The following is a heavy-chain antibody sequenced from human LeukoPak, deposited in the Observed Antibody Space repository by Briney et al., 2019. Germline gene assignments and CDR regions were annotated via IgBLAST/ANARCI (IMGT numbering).Heavy chain of an antibody. J-gene: IGHJ4*02. D-gene: IGHD6-19*01. CDR3: ARHGIAVAGITE. Sequence: PGGSLRLSCAASGISFSSHGMHWVRQAPGKGLEWLSVIWYDGTNKDYADSVKGRFTISRDNSKNTLYLQMNSLRAEDTAVYYCARHGIAVAGITEWGQGTLVTVSS. CDR1: GISFSSHG. V-gene: IGHV3-33*01. CDR2: IWYDGTNK.